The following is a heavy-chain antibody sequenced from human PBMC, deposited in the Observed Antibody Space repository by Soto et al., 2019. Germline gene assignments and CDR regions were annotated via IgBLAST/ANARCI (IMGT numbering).Heavy chain of an antibody. Sequence: QVQLVQSGAEVKKPGASVKVSCKASGYTFTSYGISWVRQAPGQGLEWMGWISAYNGNTNYAQKLQGRVTMTTDTXTXTPXMELRSLRSDDTAVYYCARVNYYGSGSYYYYGMDVWGQGTTVTVSS. J-gene: IGHJ6*02. D-gene: IGHD3-10*01. CDR2: ISAYNGNT. CDR1: GYTFTSYG. CDR3: ARVNYYGSGSYYYYGMDV. V-gene: IGHV1-18*01.